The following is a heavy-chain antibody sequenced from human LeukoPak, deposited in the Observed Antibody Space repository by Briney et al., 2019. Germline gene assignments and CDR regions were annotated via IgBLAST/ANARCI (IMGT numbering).Heavy chain of an antibody. J-gene: IGHJ3*02. CDR2: IYHSGST. CDR3: ARVSVPEYCGGDCYAFSAFDI. CDR1: GYSISSGYY. V-gene: IGHV4-38-2*02. D-gene: IGHD2-21*02. Sequence: SETLSLTCTVSGYSISSGYYWGWIRQPPGKGLEWIGSIYHSGSTNYNPSLKSRVTISVDTSKNQFSLKLSSVTAADTAVYYCARVSVPEYCGGDCYAFSAFDIWGQGTMVTVSS.